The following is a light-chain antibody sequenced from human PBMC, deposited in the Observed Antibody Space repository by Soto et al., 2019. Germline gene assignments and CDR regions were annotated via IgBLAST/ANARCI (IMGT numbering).Light chain of an antibody. V-gene: IGLV2-14*01. J-gene: IGLJ1*01. Sequence: QSVLTQPASVSGSPGQSIAISCTGTSSDVGSYNHVSWYQQYPGKAPKLMIYEVTNRPSGVSNRFSGSKSGSTASLTISGLQAEDEAEYYCNSLSATGTSYVFGTGTKVT. CDR1: SSDVGSYNH. CDR3: NSLSATGTSYV. CDR2: EVT.